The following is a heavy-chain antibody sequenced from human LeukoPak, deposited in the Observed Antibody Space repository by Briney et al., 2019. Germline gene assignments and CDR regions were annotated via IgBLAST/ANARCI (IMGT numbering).Heavy chain of an antibody. V-gene: IGHV4-4*07. CDR2: IYSSGST. Sequence: PSETLSLTCTVSGGSISSYYWSWIRQPAGKGLEWIGRIYSSGSTNYNLSLKSRVTMSVDTSKNQFSLKLSSVTAADTAVYYCAGGGSGSYASYYYYYMDVWGKGTTVTISS. CDR3: AGGGSGSYASYYYYYMDV. J-gene: IGHJ6*03. D-gene: IGHD3-10*01. CDR1: GGSISSYY.